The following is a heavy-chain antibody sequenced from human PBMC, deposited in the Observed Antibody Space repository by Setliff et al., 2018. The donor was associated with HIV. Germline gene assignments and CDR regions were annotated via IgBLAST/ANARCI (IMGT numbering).Heavy chain of an antibody. Sequence: PSETLSLTCSVSGVSINTYYWSWIRQPPGKGLEWFGYIYNGGNTNYNPSLESRVSMSLDTSKNQFSLKLTSVTAADTAVYYCARDPGSSFYNYKFLDTWGKGTTVTVSS. J-gene: IGHJ6*04. CDR1: GVSINTYY. D-gene: IGHD3-16*01. CDR2: IYNGGNT. V-gene: IGHV4-59*01. CDR3: ARDPGSSFYNYKFLDT.